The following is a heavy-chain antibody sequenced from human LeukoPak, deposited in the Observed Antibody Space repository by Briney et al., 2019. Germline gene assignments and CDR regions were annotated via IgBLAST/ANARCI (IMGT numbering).Heavy chain of an antibody. J-gene: IGHJ4*02. Sequence: GGSLRLSCAASGFTFSSYAMHWVRQAPGKGLERVAVISYDGSNKYYADSVKGRFTISRDNSKNTLYLQMNSLRTEDTAVYYCAKDAGDQGYFDYWGQGTLVTVSS. D-gene: IGHD3-16*01. V-gene: IGHV3-30-3*01. CDR3: AKDAGDQGYFDY. CDR1: GFTFSSYA. CDR2: ISYDGSNK.